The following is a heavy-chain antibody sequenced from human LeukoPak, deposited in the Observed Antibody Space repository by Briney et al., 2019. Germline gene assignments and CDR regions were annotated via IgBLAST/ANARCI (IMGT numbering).Heavy chain of an antibody. J-gene: IGHJ4*02. Sequence: GGSLRLSCAASGFTFSSSAMSWVRQVPGKGLEWVSIIHYDGKIRYAGSVGGRFTIYRDDSENTLFLQMNSLRVDDTAVYFCASGDGYLQPYWGQGTLVTVSS. D-gene: IGHD2-21*01. CDR2: IIHYDGKI. CDR3: ASGDGYLQPY. CDR1: GFTFSSSA. V-gene: IGHV3-23*01.